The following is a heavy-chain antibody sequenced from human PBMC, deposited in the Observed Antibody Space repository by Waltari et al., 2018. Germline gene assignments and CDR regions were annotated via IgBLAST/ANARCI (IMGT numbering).Heavy chain of an antibody. CDR1: GYPFIDYY. D-gene: IGHD3-16*02. CDR3: AKLSPD. Sequence: QVRLVQSGPEVRKPGASVRVSCKTYGYPFIDYYINWVRQAPGQGLEWMGWINPRDGETNCAHKFQDRLTMTRDTSTSTFYMQLTGLKSDDTAVYYCAKLSPDWGQGTLVIVSS. V-gene: IGHV1-2*07. J-gene: IGHJ4*02. CDR2: INPRDGET.